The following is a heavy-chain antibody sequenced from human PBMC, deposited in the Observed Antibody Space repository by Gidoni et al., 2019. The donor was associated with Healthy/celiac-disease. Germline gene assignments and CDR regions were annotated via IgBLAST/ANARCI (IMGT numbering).Heavy chain of an antibody. V-gene: IGHV3-7*01. J-gene: IGHJ3*02. CDR2: IKQDGSEK. D-gene: IGHD6-19*01. CDR1: GFPFSSYW. Sequence: EVQLVEYGGGLVQPGGALRRSWGDSGFPFSSYWMSWVRQAPGKGLEWVAIIKQDGSEKYYVVSVKGRFTISRDNAKNSLYLQMNRLRAEDTAVYYCARDGLGFDIWGQGTMVTVSS. CDR3: ARDGLGFDI.